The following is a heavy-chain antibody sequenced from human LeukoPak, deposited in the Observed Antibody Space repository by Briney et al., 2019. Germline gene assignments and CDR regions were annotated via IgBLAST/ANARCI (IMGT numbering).Heavy chain of an antibody. CDR2: ISDSGGST. D-gene: IGHD3-22*01. J-gene: IGHJ4*02. CDR1: GITLSNYG. V-gene: IGHV3-23*01. Sequence: PGGSLRLSCAVSGITLSNYGMSWVRQAPGKGLVWVAGISDSGGSTKYADSVKGRFTISRDNPKNTLYLQMNSLRAEDTAVYFCAKRGVVIRVILVGFHKEAYYFDSWGQGALVTVSS. CDR3: AKRGVVIRVILVGFHKEAYYFDS.